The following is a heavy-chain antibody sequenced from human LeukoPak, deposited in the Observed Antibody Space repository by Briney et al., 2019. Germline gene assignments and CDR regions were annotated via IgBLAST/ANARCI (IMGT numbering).Heavy chain of an antibody. CDR1: GFTFDDYA. V-gene: IGHV3-43D*03. CDR3: ALEKGKYSSTFVLDY. CDR2: ISWDGGST. D-gene: IGHD6-13*01. J-gene: IGHJ4*02. Sequence: PGGSLRLSCAASGFTFDDYAMHWVRQATGKGLEWVSLISWDGGSTYYADSVKGRFAISRDNSKNSLYLQMNSLRAEDTALYCCALEKGKYSSTFVLDYWGQGTLVTVSS.